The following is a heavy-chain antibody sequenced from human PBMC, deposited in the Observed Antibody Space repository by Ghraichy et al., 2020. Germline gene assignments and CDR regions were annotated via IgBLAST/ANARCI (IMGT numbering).Heavy chain of an antibody. V-gene: IGHV3-48*01. CDR2: ISSGCSSI. J-gene: IGHJ4*02. CDR3: ARERLSYSGRLSYPFDL. Sequence: GGSLRLSCVASGFNFNTYTMNWVRQAPGKGLEWIAYISSGCSSIKYADSVKGRFTISRDDVKRSIYLQINSLRAEDTSVYYCARERLSYSGRLSYPFDLWGQGTLVTVSS. D-gene: IGHD5-12*01. CDR1: GFNFNTYT.